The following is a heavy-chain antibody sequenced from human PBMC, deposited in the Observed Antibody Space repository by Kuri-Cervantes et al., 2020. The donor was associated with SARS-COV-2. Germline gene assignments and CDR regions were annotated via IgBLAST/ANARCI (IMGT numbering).Heavy chain of an antibody. D-gene: IGHD2-2*01. CDR2: IDWDDDK. Sequence: SGPTLVTPTQTLPLTCTFPGFSLSTSGMCVSWIRQPPGKALEWLALIDWDDDKYYSTSLKTRLTISKDTSKNQVVLTMTNMDPVDTATYYCAHITPSIVVVPAAFEDWGQGTLVTVSS. CDR3: AHITPSIVVVPAAFED. J-gene: IGHJ4*02. V-gene: IGHV2-70*12. CDR1: GFSLSTSGMC.